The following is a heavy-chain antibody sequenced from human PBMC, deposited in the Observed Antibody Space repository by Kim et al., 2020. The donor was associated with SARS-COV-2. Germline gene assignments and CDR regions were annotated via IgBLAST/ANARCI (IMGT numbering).Heavy chain of an antibody. J-gene: IGHJ4*02. V-gene: IGHV3-23*01. D-gene: IGHD2-2*01. CDR3: AKLWANQEGYFDY. Sequence: YAESVKGRFTTSRDNSKNTLYLQMNSLRAEDTAVYYCAKLWANQEGYFDYWGQGTLVTVSS.